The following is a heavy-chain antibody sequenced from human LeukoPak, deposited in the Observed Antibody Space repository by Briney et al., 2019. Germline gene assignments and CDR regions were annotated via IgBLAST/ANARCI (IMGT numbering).Heavy chain of an antibody. J-gene: IGHJ4*02. CDR1: GFTFSSYA. V-gene: IGHV3-30*04. CDR2: ISYDGSNK. Sequence: PGRSLRLSCAASGFTFSSYAMHWVRQAPGKGLEGVAVISYDGSNKYYADSVKGRFTISRDNSKNTLYLQMNSLRAEDTAVYYCAVASSPYYYGSGKYWGQGTLVTVSS. CDR3: AVASSPYYYGSGKY. D-gene: IGHD3-10*01.